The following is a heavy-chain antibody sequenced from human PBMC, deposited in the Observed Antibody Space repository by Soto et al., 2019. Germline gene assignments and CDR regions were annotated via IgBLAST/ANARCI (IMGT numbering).Heavy chain of an antibody. CDR2: ISGSGGST. D-gene: IGHD2-21*02. Sequence: EVQLLESGGGLVQPGGSLRLSCGASGFTFSSYAMSWVRQAPGKGLEWVSAISGSGGSTYYADSVKGRFTISRDNSKNTLYLQMNSLRAEDTAVYYCAKDVLPATAVYYYYYGMDVWGQGTTVTVSS. CDR1: GFTFSSYA. J-gene: IGHJ6*02. CDR3: AKDVLPATAVYYYYYGMDV. V-gene: IGHV3-23*01.